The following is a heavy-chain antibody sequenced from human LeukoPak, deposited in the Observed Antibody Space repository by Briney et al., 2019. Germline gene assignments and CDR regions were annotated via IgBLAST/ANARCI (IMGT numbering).Heavy chain of an antibody. J-gene: IGHJ4*02. V-gene: IGHV3-66*01. CDR3: ARDRGSPLWFGELR. CDR2: VHSGGST. Sequence: PGGSLRLSCAASGFTVTSCYMSWVRQAPGKGLEWVSVVHSGGSTYYADSVKGRFTISRDNSKNTLYLQMNSLRAEDTAVYYCARDRGSPLWFGELRWGQGTLVTVSS. D-gene: IGHD3-10*01. CDR1: GFTVTSCY.